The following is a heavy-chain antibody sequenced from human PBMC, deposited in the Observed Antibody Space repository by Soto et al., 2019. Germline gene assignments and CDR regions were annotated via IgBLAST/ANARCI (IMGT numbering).Heavy chain of an antibody. V-gene: IGHV3-74*01. CDR2: INSDGSSI. J-gene: IGHJ4*02. CDR1: GFTFSSYW. Sequence: GGSLRLSCAASGFTFSSYWMHWVRQSPGKGLVWVSRINSDGSSISYADSVKGRFTISRDNAKNTLYLQMNSLRVEATAVYYCARETGYSSGWRQDYWGQGTLVTVSS. CDR3: ARETGYSSGWRQDY. D-gene: IGHD6-19*01.